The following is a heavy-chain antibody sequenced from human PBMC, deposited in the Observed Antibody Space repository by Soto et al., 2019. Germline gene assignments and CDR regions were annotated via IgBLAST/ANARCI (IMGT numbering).Heavy chain of an antibody. J-gene: IGHJ5*02. D-gene: IGHD3-10*01. CDR3: ARDEGVTMVRGVMFPFDP. V-gene: IGHV3-33*01. CDR1: GFTFSSYG. CDR2: IWFDGSNK. Sequence: QVQLVESGGGVVQPGRSLRLSCAASGFTFSSYGMHWVRQAPGKGLEWVAVIWFDGSNKYYADSVKGRFTISRDNSKNTLYLQMNSLRAEDTAVYYCARDEGVTMVRGVMFPFDPWGQGTLVTVSS.